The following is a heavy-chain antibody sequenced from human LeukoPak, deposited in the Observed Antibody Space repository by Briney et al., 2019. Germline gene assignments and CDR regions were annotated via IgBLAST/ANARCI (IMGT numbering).Heavy chain of an antibody. CDR2: IYSSGMT. D-gene: IGHD3/OR15-3a*01. Sequence: SETLSLTCAVSGGSITTDCWIWIRQPPGKGLEWIAYIYSSGMTKYNPSLKSRGTISVDPSKNQFSLKLNSVTAADTAVYYCARRTPGPQLDEYVAYYFDLWGQGTLVTVSS. V-gene: IGHV4-4*09. CDR3: ARRTPGPQLDEYVAYYFDL. J-gene: IGHJ4*02. CDR1: GGSITTDC.